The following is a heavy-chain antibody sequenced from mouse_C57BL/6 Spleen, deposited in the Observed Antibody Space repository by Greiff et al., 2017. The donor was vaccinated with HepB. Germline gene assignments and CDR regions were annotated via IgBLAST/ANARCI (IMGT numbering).Heavy chain of an antibody. CDR2: IDPSDSYT. CDR3: ARRGYYDYDDWFAY. V-gene: IGHV1-59*01. D-gene: IGHD2-4*01. CDR1: GYTFTSYW. Sequence: QVQLQQSGAELVRPGTSVKLSCKASGYTFTSYWMHWVKQRPGQGLEWIGVIDPSDSYTNYNQKFKGKATLTVDTSSSTAYMQLSSLTSEDSAVYYCARRGYYDYDDWFAYWGQGTLVTVSA. J-gene: IGHJ3*01.